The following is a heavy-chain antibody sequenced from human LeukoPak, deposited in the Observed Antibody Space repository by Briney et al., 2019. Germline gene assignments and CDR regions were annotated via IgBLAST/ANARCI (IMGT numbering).Heavy chain of an antibody. J-gene: IGHJ3*02. D-gene: IGHD3-10*01. CDR1: GFTFSTYT. Sequence: GGSLRLSCVASGFTFSTYTINWVRQTPGKGLEWVSSISGSSYYIYYADSVRGRFTISRDNAENSAYLQMNSLRAEDTAVYYCAREARYGSGRLNDAFDIWGQGTMVTVSS. V-gene: IGHV3-21*01. CDR3: AREARYGSGRLNDAFDI. CDR2: ISGSSYYI.